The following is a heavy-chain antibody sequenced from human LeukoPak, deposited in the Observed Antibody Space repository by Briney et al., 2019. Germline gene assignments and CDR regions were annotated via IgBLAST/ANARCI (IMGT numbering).Heavy chain of an antibody. J-gene: IGHJ5*02. CDR2: ITHSGST. CDR1: GGSFSGDY. D-gene: IGHD3-22*01. Sequence: SETLSLTCAVYGGSFSGDYWSWIRQPPGKGLEWIGEITHSGSTNYNPSLKSRVTISVDTSKNQFSLKLSSVTAADTAVYYCACMIVDNWFDPWGQGTLVTVSS. V-gene: IGHV4-34*01. CDR3: ACMIVDNWFDP.